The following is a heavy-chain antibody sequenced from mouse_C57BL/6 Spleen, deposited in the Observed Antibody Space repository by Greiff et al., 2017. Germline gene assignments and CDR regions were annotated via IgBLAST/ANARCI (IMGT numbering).Heavy chain of an antibody. J-gene: IGHJ1*03. Sequence: EVQLQESGPGLVKPSQSLSLTCSVTGYSITSGYYWNWIRQFPGNKLEWMGYISYDGSNNYNPSLKNRISITRDTSKNQFFLKLNSVTTEDTATYYCARGDPYYGSSYGYFDVWGTGTTVTVSS. CDR3: ARGDPYYGSSYGYFDV. D-gene: IGHD1-1*01. CDR2: ISYDGSN. CDR1: GYSITSGYY. V-gene: IGHV3-6*01.